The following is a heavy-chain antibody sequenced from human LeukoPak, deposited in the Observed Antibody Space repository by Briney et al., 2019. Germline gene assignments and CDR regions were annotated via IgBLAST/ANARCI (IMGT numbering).Heavy chain of an antibody. Sequence: GGTLRLSCAASGFTFSSYSMNWVRQAPGKGRAWVSSISSSSSYIYYADSVKGRFTISRDNAKNSLYLQMNSLRAEDAAVYYCARPDEQQLVRDAFDIWGQGTMVTVSS. CDR3: ARPDEQQLVRDAFDI. CDR1: GFTFSSYS. V-gene: IGHV3-21*01. CDR2: ISSSSSYI. D-gene: IGHD6-13*01. J-gene: IGHJ3*02.